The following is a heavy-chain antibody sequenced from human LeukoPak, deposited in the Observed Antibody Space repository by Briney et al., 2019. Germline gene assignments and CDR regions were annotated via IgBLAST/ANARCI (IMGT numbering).Heavy chain of an antibody. CDR3: ATLRLQTNANFDY. CDR2: MSPNSGNT. V-gene: IGHV1-8*01. Sequence: GASVKVSCKASGYTFTSYDINWVRQATGQGLEWMGWMSPNSGNTGYAQKFQGRVTMTRNTSISTAYMELSSLRSEDTAVYYCATLRLQTNANFDYWGQGTLVTVSS. J-gene: IGHJ4*02. CDR1: GYTFTSYD. D-gene: IGHD4-11*01.